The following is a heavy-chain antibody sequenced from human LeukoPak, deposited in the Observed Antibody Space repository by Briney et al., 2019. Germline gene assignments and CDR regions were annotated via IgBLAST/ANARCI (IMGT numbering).Heavy chain of an antibody. CDR2: ISSSSSTI. CDR3: ARGGPTVTTWGLFDY. Sequence: GGSLRLSCAASGFTFSSYCMNWVRQAPGKGLDWVSYISSSSSTIYYADSVKGRFTSSRDNAKNSLYLQMNSLRDEDTAVYYCARGGPTVTTWGLFDYWGQGTLVTVSS. CDR1: GFTFSSYC. J-gene: IGHJ4*02. V-gene: IGHV3-48*02. D-gene: IGHD4-17*01.